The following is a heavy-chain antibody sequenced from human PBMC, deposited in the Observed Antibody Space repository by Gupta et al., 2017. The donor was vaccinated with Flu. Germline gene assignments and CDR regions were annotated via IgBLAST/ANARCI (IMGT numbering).Heavy chain of an antibody. CDR2: VNHSGST. CDR1: VGSCNHCY. V-gene: IGHV4-34*01. D-gene: IGHD4-11*01. Sequence: QVQLQQWGAGLLKSSETLSLTGALYVGSCNHCYWPWVRQHPGQGLEWIGEVNHSGSTNYNPSRKSRVTISKDTSKNQFSLNLSSVTAADTAVYYCARKGPDLTIATNKWGQGTLVTVSS. J-gene: IGHJ4*02. CDR3: ARKGPDLTIATNK.